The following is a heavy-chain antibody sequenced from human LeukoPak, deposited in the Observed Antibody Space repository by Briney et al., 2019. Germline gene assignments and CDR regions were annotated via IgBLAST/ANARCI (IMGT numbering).Heavy chain of an antibody. CDR3: ARVSTYFGVVTDFDY. CDR1: GYTFTSYD. CDR2: MNPNSGNT. D-gene: IGHD3-3*01. J-gene: IGHJ4*02. V-gene: IGHV1-8*01. Sequence: VASVKVSCKASGYTFTSYDINWVRQATGQGLERMGWMNPNSGNTGYAQKFQGRVTMTRNTSISTAYMELSSLRSEDTAVYYCARVSTYFGVVTDFDYWGQGTLVTVSS.